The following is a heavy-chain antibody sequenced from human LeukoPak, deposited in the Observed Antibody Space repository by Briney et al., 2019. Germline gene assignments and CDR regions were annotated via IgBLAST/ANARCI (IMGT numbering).Heavy chain of an antibody. CDR3: AKEHRIAVAATNWFDP. J-gene: IGHJ5*02. CDR1: GFTFSSYG. D-gene: IGHD6-19*01. CDR2: ISYDGSNK. V-gene: IGHV3-30*18. Sequence: GRSLRLSCAASGFTFSSYGMQWVRQAPGKGLEWVAVISYDGSNKYYADSVKGRFTISRDNSKNTLYLQMNSLRAEDTAVYYCAKEHRIAVAATNWFDPWGQGTLVTVSS.